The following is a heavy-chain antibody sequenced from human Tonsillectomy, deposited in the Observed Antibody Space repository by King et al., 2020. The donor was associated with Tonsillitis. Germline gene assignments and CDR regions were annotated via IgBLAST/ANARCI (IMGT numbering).Heavy chain of an antibody. J-gene: IGHJ5*02. V-gene: IGHV3-33*01. D-gene: IGHD3-3*01. Sequence: VQLVESGGGVVQPGRSLRLSCAASGFTFSSYGMHWVRQAPGKGLEWVAVIWYDGSNKYYADSVKGRFTISRDNSKNTLYLQINSLRAEDTAVYYCARSESGYYNGFDPWGQGTLVTVSS. CDR3: ARSESGYYNGFDP. CDR1: GFTFSSYG. CDR2: IWYDGSNK.